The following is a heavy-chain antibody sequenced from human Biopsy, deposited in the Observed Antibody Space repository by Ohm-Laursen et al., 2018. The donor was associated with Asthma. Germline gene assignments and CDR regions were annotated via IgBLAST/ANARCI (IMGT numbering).Heavy chain of an antibody. D-gene: IGHD6-19*01. V-gene: IGHV3-30-3*01. CDR1: GFTFSDYD. Sequence: SLRLSCSASGFTFSDYDMHWVRQAPGKGLKWVAVISYDGTNKDYADSVKGRFTFSRDNSQNTLSLQMNSLTAEDTAVYYCAREGVAGTHIEDWGQGTLVTVSS. CDR3: AREGVAGTHIED. CDR2: ISYDGTNK. J-gene: IGHJ4*02.